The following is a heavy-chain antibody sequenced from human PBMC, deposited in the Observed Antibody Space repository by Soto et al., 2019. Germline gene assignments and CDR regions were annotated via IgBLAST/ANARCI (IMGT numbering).Heavy chain of an antibody. CDR1: GFTFSSYS. CDR2: ISSSSSYI. V-gene: IGHV3-21*01. Sequence: EVQLVESGGGLVKPGGSLRLSCAASGFTFSSYSMNWVRQAPGKGLEWVSSISSSSSYIYYADSVKGRFTISRDNAKNSLYLQMNSLRAEDTAVYYCARGSGFLDSSGYYLWGQGTLVTVSS. J-gene: IGHJ4*02. D-gene: IGHD3-22*01. CDR3: ARGSGFLDSSGYYL.